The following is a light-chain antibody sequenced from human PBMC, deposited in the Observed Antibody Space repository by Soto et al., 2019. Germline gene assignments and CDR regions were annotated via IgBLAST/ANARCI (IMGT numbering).Light chain of an antibody. Sequence: DIVMTQTPLSLPVTPGEPASISCGSSQSLLDSDDGNTYLDWYLQKPGQSPQLLIYTASSLESGVPSRFSGSGSGTDFTLTITSLQPEDFATYFCQQSYSRPRTFGQGTKVDIK. J-gene: IGKJ1*01. V-gene: IGKV2-40*01. CDR2: TAS. CDR3: QQSYSRPRT. CDR1: QSLLDSDDGNTY.